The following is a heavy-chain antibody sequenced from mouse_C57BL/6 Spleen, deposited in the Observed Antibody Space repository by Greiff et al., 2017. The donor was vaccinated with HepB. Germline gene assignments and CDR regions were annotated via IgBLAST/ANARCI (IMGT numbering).Heavy chain of an antibody. Sequence: EVQVVESGGGLVKPGGSLKLSCAASGFTFSSYAMSWVRQTPEKRLEWVATISDGGSYTYYPDNVKGRFTISRDNATNNLYLQMSHLKSEVTAMYYCARDGMMVTTDYFDYWGQGTTLTVAS. J-gene: IGHJ2*01. CDR1: GFTFSSYA. CDR2: ISDGGSYT. D-gene: IGHD2-3*01. V-gene: IGHV5-4*01. CDR3: ARDGMMVTTDYFDY.